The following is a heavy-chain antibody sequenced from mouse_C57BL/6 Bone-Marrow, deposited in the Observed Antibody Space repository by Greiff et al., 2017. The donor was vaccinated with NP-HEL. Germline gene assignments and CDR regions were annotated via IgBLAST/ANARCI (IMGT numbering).Heavy chain of an antibody. J-gene: IGHJ2*01. Sequence: QVQLQQPGAELVMPGASVKLSCKASGYTFTSYWMHWVKQRPGQGLEWIGEIDPSDIYTNYNQKFKGKSTLTVDKSSSTAYMQLSSLTSEDSAVYYCARGDYDGVLFDYWGQGTTLTVSS. D-gene: IGHD2-4*01. CDR2: IDPSDIYT. CDR1: GYTFTSYW. CDR3: ARGDYDGVLFDY. V-gene: IGHV1-69*01.